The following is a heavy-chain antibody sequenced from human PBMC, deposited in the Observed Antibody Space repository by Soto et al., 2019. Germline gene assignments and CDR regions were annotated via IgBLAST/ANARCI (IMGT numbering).Heavy chain of an antibody. Sequence: ASVKVSCKASGYTFTGYYMHWVLQAPGQGLEWMGWINPNSGGTNYAQKFQGRVTMTRDTTISTAYMELSRLRSDDTAVYYCAGAAIAGRPSHYYLEYWGKGSLVTVSS. CDR2: INPNSGGT. CDR1: GYTFTGYY. V-gene: IGHV1-2*02. D-gene: IGHD6-6*01. CDR3: AGAAIAGRPSHYYLEY. J-gene: IGHJ4*02.